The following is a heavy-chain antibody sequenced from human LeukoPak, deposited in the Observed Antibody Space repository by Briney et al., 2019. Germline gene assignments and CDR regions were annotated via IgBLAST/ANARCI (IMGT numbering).Heavy chain of an antibody. Sequence: SEILSLTCTVSGGSISRGLYNWGWIRQPPGKGLEWFANIDYSGDTYYNPSLKSRVIMSVDTSKNQFSLKLSSVTAADTAVYYCARLARDQGQIYFDFWGQGSLLSVSS. J-gene: IGHJ4*02. CDR3: ARLARDQGQIYFDF. D-gene: IGHD2-21*01. CDR1: GGSISRGLYN. V-gene: IGHV4-39*01. CDR2: IDYSGDT.